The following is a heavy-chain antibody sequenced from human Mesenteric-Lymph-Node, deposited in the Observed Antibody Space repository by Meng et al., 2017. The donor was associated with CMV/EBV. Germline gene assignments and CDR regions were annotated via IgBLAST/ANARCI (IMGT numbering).Heavy chain of an antibody. D-gene: IGHD6-13*01. Sequence: SGFSFSSYAMNWVRQAPGKGLEWVSLLSTDGGSPYYADSVRGRFTVSRDNFRNMLYLQISSLRADDTAVYYCAKEAAVGGFWYFDLWGRGTLVTVSS. V-gene: IGHV3-23*01. CDR1: GFSFSSYA. CDR3: AKEAAVGGFWYFDL. CDR2: LSTDGGSP. J-gene: IGHJ2*01.